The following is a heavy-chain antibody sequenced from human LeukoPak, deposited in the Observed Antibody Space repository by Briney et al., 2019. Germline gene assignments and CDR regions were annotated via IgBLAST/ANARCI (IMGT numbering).Heavy chain of an antibody. CDR1: GYTFTSYD. CDR2: MNPNSGNT. J-gene: IGHJ5*02. Sequence: GASVKVSCKASGYTFTSYDINWVRQATGQGLEWMGWMNPNSGNTGYAQKFQGRVTMTRNTSISTAYMERSSLRSEDTAVYYCASRLLGYRYGPNWFDPWGQGTLVTVSS. CDR3: ASRLLGYRYGPNWFDP. D-gene: IGHD5-18*01. V-gene: IGHV1-8*01.